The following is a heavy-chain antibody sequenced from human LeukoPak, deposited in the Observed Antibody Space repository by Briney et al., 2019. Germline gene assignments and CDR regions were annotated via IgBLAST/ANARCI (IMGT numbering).Heavy chain of an antibody. CDR3: ARDVIEAYYYYYMDV. CDR2: ITRSSRII. CDR1: GFTFSNFE. V-gene: IGHV3-48*03. Sequence: GGSLRLSCAASGFTFSNFEMNWVRQIPGKGLEWLSFITRSSRIIYYADSVKGRFTISRDNAKNSLYLQMNSLRAEDTAVYYCARDVIEAYYYYYMDVWGKGTTVTVSS. J-gene: IGHJ6*03. D-gene: IGHD3-16*02.